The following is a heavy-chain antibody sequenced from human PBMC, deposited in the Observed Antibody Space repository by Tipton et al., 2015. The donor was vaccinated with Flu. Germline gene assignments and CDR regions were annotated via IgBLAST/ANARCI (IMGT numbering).Heavy chain of an antibody. Sequence: LRLSCGVSGGSISSYYWSWIRQSPGKGLEWIGYISYSGSTNYNPSLKSRVTISVDTSKNQFSLKLSSVTAADTAVYYCARLSSNWYHQLDNWGQGTLVTVSS. CDR3: ARLSSNWYHQLDN. CDR1: GGSISSYY. D-gene: IGHD6-13*01. CDR2: ISYSGST. V-gene: IGHV4-59*01. J-gene: IGHJ4*02.